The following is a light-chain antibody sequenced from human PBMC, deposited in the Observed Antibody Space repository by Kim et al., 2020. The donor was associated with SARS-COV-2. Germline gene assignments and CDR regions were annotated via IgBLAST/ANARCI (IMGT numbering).Light chain of an antibody. CDR1: QDISDY. CDR2: DAS. CDR3: QHYDSLPYS. V-gene: IGKV1-33*01. Sequence: ESIGDRVIITCQASQDISDYLTWYQQKPGKAPQRLIYDASRLETGVPERFSGSGSGTDFTLTIITLQPEDIGTYYCQHYDSLPYSFGQGTKLEI. J-gene: IGKJ2*03.